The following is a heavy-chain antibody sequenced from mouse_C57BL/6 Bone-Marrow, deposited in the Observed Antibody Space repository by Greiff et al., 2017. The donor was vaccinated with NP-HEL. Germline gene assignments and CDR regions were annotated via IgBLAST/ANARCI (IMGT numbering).Heavy chain of an antibody. Sequence: QVQLQQPGAELVKPGASVKMSCKASGYTFTSYWITWVKQRPGQGLEWIGDIYPGSGSTNYNEKFKSKATLTVDTSSSTAYMQLSSLTSEDSAVYYCASVYYGNLYFFDYWGQGTTLTVSS. V-gene: IGHV1-55*01. CDR2: IYPGSGST. D-gene: IGHD2-1*01. J-gene: IGHJ2*01. CDR1: GYTFTSYW. CDR3: ASVYYGNLYFFDY.